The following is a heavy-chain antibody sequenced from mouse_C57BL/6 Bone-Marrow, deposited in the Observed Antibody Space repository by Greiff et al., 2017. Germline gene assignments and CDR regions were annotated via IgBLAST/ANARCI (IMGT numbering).Heavy chain of an antibody. J-gene: IGHJ2*01. D-gene: IGHD1-1*01. CDR3: ARRLTYYGSSYFDY. CDR2: IHPNSGST. CDR1: GYTFTSYW. V-gene: IGHV1-64*01. Sequence: VQLKQPGAELVKPGASVKLSCKASGYTFTSYWMHWVKQRPGQGLEWIGMIHPNSGSTNYNEKFKSKATLTVDKSSSTAYMQLSSLTSEDSAVXYCARRLTYYGSSYFDYWGQGTTLTVSS.